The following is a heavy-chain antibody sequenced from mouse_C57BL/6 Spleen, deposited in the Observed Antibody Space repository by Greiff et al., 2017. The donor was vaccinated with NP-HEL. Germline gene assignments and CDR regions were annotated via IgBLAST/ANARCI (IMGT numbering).Heavy chain of an antibody. D-gene: IGHD2-4*01. CDR2: INPSNGGT. Sequence: QVQLKQPGTELVKPGASVKLSCKASGYTFTSYWMHWVKQRPGQGLEWIGNINPSNGGTNYNEKFKSKATLTVDKSSSTAYMQLSSLTSEDSAVYYRARRGDLYDYGRDAMDYWGQGTSVTVSS. CDR3: ARRGDLYDYGRDAMDY. J-gene: IGHJ4*01. CDR1: GYTFTSYW. V-gene: IGHV1-53*01.